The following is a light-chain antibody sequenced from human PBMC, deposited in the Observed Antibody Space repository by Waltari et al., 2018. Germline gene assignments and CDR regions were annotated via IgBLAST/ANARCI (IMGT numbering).Light chain of an antibody. CDR3: ASYTSSYTWV. CDR1: NSDVGGYNY. J-gene: IGLJ3*02. CDR2: GVN. Sequence: QSALTQPASVSGSPGQSITISCTGTNSDVGGYNYVSWFQQHPGTAPRLMIFGVNDRPSGVSNRFSGSKSGNTASLTISGLQAEDEAHYYCASYTSSYTWVFGGGTKLTVL. V-gene: IGLV2-14*03.